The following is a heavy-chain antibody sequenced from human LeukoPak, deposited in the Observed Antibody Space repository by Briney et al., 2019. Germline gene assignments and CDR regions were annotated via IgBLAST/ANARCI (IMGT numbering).Heavy chain of an antibody. CDR3: ARGGGGSTYGLFDY. CDR1: GFTFSSYW. J-gene: IGHJ4*02. CDR2: INPDGSST. V-gene: IGHV3-74*01. D-gene: IGHD5-18*01. Sequence: GGSLRLSCAASGFTFSSYWMHWVRQAPGKGLVWVSRINPDGSSTYYADSVKGRFTISRDNAKNTLYLQMNSLRAEGTAVYFCARGGGGSTYGLFDYWGQGTLVTVSS.